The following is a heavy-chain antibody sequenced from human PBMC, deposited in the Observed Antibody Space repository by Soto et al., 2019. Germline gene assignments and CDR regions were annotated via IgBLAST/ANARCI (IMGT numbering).Heavy chain of an antibody. CDR3: ARDPTGWELRLDY. V-gene: IGHV3-30-3*01. CDR2: ISYDGSNK. J-gene: IGHJ4*02. D-gene: IGHD1-26*01. Sequence: QVQLVESGGGVVQPGRSLRISCVVSGLTFRSYAMHWVRQAPGKGLEWVAAISYDGSNKYYADSVKGRFTISRDNSKNTLYLEMNSLRAEDTAVYYCARDPTGWELRLDYWGQGTLVTVSS. CDR1: GLTFRSYA.